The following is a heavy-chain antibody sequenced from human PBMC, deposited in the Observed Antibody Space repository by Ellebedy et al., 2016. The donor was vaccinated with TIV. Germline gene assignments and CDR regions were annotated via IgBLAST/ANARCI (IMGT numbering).Heavy chain of an antibody. J-gene: IGHJ5*02. CDR3: AKDRGSGWYENWFDP. CDR2: ISGGGDST. V-gene: IGHV3-23*01. Sequence: ESLKISCAVSGFTFSSFAMNWLRQVPGKGLEWVSGISGGGDSTNYADSVKGRFTISRDNSKNTLYLQMDSLRAEETALYYCAKDRGSGWYENWFDPWGQGTLVIVSS. CDR1: GFTFSSFA. D-gene: IGHD6-19*01.